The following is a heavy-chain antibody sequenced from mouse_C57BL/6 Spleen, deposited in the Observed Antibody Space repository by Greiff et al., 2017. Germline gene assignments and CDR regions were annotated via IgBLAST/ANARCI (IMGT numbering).Heavy chain of an antibody. CDR3: AREGIYYGKDYAMDY. Sequence: LVESGAELARPGASVKLSCKAAGYTFTSYGISWVKQRTGQGLEWIGEIYPRSGNTYYNEKFKGKATLTADKSSSTAYMELRSLTSEDSAVYFCAREGIYYGKDYAMDYWGQGTSVTVSS. J-gene: IGHJ4*01. CDR2: IYPRSGNT. CDR1: GYTFTSYG. D-gene: IGHD2-1*01. V-gene: IGHV1-81*01.